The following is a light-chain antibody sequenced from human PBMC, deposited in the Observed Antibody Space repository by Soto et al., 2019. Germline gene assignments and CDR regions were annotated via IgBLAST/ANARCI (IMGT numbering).Light chain of an antibody. Sequence: QSALTQPASVSGSPGQSITISCTGTSSDVAGYNYVSWYQQHPGKAPKLMIYEVSNRPSGVSNRFSGSKSGNTASLTISGLQAEDEADYYCSSYTSSSTRVVFGGGTKVTVL. CDR3: SSYTSSSTRVV. V-gene: IGLV2-14*01. CDR1: SSDVAGYNY. J-gene: IGLJ2*01. CDR2: EVS.